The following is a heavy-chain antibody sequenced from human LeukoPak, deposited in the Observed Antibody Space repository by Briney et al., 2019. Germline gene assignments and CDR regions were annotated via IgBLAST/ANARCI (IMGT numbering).Heavy chain of an antibody. D-gene: IGHD3-9*01. Sequence: SEALSLTCAVYGGSFSGYYWSWIRQPPGKGLEWIGEINHSGSTSYNPSLKSRVTISVDTSKNQFSLTLSSVTAADTAVYYCARRPYYDILTGYPQSAFDIWGQGTMVTVSS. CDR3: ARRPYYDILTGYPQSAFDI. J-gene: IGHJ3*02. CDR1: GGSFSGYY. CDR2: INHSGST. V-gene: IGHV4-34*01.